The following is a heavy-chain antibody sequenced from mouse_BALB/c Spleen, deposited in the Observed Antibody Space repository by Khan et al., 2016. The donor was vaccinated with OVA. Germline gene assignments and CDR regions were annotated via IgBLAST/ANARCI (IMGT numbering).Heavy chain of an antibody. D-gene: IGHD1-1*01. V-gene: IGHV3-2*02. CDR3: ARVYGGDFDY. CDR1: GYSITSDYA. Sequence: EVQLQESGPGLVKPSQSLSLICTVTGYSITSDYAWNWIRQFPGNKLEWMGFISYSGNTKYNPSLKSRISITRDTSKNQFFLQLNSVTTEDTATYYCARVYGGDFDYWAKAPLSQSPQ. J-gene: IGHJ2*01. CDR2: ISYSGNT.